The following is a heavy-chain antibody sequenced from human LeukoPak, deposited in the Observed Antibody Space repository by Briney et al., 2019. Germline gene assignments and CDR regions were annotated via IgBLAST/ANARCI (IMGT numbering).Heavy chain of an antibody. J-gene: IGHJ5*02. Sequence: SETLSLTCAVYGGSFSGYYWYWIRQPAGKGLEWIGRFYASGSTDYNPSLKSRVTISVDTSKNQFSLKLSSVTAADTAVYYCARGGMAAADSWGQGTLVTVSS. D-gene: IGHD6-13*01. CDR2: FYASGST. CDR1: GGSFSGYY. V-gene: IGHV4-59*10. CDR3: ARGGMAAADS.